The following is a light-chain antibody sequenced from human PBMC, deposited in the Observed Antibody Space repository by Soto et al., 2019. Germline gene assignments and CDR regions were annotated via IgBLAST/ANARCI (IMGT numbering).Light chain of an antibody. CDR3: QQRYSWPLT. CDR2: DAS. V-gene: IGKV3-11*01. J-gene: IGKJ5*01. Sequence: EIVLTQSPATLSLSPGERATLSCRASQSITTYLAWYQQKPGQAPRLLIYDASNRATGNPVRFSGRGSGTDFTLTISSLEPEDSAVYYCQQRYSWPLTFGQGTRLEIK. CDR1: QSITTY.